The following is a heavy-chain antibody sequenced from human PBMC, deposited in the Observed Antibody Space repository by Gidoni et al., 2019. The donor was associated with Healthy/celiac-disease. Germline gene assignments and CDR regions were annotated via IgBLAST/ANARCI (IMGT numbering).Heavy chain of an antibody. D-gene: IGHD3-9*01. CDR1: GYTFTSYY. CDR3: ARDYDILTGYYPHAFDI. Sequence: QVQLVQSGAEVKKPGASVKVSCKASGYTFTSYYMHWVRQAPGQGLEWMGIINPSGGSRSYAQKFQGRVTMTRDTSTSTVYMELSSMRSEDTAVYDCARDYDILTGYYPHAFDIWGQGTMVTVSA. J-gene: IGHJ3*02. CDR2: INPSGGSR. V-gene: IGHV1-46*01.